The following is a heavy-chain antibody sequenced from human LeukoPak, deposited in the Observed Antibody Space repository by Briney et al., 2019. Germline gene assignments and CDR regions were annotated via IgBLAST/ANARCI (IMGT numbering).Heavy chain of an antibody. D-gene: IGHD4-17*01. V-gene: IGHV3-23*01. CDR1: GFTFSNYD. J-gene: IGHJ4*02. CDR2: ISGSGGST. CDR3: AKDSTTTVTFYSRGNQIGY. Sequence: GGSLRLSCAASGFTFSNYDMNWVRQAPGKGLEWVSSISGSGGSTYYADSVKGRFTISRDNSKNTLYLQMNSLRAEDTAVYYCAKDSTTTVTFYSRGNQIGYWGQGTLVTVSS.